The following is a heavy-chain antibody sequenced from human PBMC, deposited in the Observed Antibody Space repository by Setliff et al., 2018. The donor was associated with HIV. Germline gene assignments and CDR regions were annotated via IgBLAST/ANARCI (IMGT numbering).Heavy chain of an antibody. D-gene: IGHD3-3*02. CDR3: ARHPMSPFLEWSYDS. J-gene: IGHJ4*02. V-gene: IGHV1-69*06. CDR2: IIPILGTT. Sequence: SVKVSCKASGGTFSSYAINWVRQAPGQGLEWMGRIIPILGTTHYGQNFQGRVTITADTSTSTAYMELRNLRSDDTAVYYCARHPMSPFLEWSYDSWGQGTLVTVSS. CDR1: GGTFSSYA.